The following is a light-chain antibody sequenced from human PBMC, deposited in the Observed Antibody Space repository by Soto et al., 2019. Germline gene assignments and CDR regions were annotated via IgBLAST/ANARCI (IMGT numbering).Light chain of an antibody. CDR2: KAS. V-gene: IGKV1-5*03. CDR3: QQYSTYTPRT. J-gene: IGKJ1*01. Sequence: IALTQSPSNLSASVGARVTITCLASQSISIWLAWYQKKPGKAHKLLSYKASSLESGVPSRFSGSGSGTEFTLTISSLQPDDLATYYCQQYSTYTPRTFGQGTKVDIK. CDR1: QSISIW.